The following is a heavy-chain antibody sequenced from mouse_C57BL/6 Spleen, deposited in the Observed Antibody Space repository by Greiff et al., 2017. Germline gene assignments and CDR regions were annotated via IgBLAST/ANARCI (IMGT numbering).Heavy chain of an antibody. J-gene: IGHJ4*01. CDR1: GFTFSDYY. D-gene: IGHD2-1*01. CDR3: ARARNYAYAMDY. CDR2: INYDGSST. Sequence: EVQVVESEGGLVQPGSSMKLSCTASGFTFSDYYMAWVRQVPEKGLGWVANINYDGSSTYYLDSLKSRFIISRDNAKNILYLQMSSLKSEDTATYYCARARNYAYAMDYWGQGTSVTVSS. V-gene: IGHV5-16*01.